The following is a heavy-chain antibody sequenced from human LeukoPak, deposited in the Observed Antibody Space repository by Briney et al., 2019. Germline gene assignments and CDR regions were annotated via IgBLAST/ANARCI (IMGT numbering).Heavy chain of an antibody. CDR2: IHYSGTT. Sequence: PSETVSLTCTISGASISTNNYWGWIRQPPGKGLEWIGSIHYSGTTNYNPSLKSRVIISVDTSKNQFSLKLSSVAAADTAVYYCARDYGDYFDYWGQGTLVTVSS. V-gene: IGHV4-39*07. J-gene: IGHJ4*02. D-gene: IGHD4-17*01. CDR3: ARDYGDYFDY. CDR1: GASISTNNY.